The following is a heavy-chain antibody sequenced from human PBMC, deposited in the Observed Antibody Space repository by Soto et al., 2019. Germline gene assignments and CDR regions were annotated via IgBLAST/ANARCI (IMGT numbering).Heavy chain of an antibody. V-gene: IGHV4-39*01. CDR1: GGSISSSSYY. J-gene: IGHJ4*02. Sequence: SETLSLTCTVSGGSISSSSYYWGWIRQPPGKGLEWIGSIYYSGSTYYNPSLKSRVTISVDTSKNQFSLKLSCVTAADTAVYYCARQQVGAIDYWGQGTLVTVSS. CDR3: ARQQVGAIDY. D-gene: IGHD1-26*01. CDR2: IYYSGST.